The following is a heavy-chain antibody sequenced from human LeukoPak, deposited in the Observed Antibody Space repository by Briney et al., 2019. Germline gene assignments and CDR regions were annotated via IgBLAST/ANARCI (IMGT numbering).Heavy chain of an antibody. J-gene: IGHJ4*02. CDR2: IYHSGST. V-gene: IGHV4-38-2*02. Sequence: SETLSLTCTVSGYSISSGYYWGWIRQPPGKGLEWIGSIYHSGSTYYNPSLKSRVTISVDTSKNQFSLKLSSVTAADTAVYYCARDGSYVAAAGTSPLDYWGQGTLVTVSS. CDR3: ARDGSYVAAAGTSPLDY. D-gene: IGHD6-13*01. CDR1: GYSISSGYY.